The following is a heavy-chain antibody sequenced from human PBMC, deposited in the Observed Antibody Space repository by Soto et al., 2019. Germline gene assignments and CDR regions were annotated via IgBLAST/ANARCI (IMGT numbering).Heavy chain of an antibody. V-gene: IGHV1-2*02. CDR2: INPKSGDK. D-gene: IGHD3-22*01. Sequence: QVRLVQSGADVKKPGASVKVSCMTSGYIFTDYKMHWVRQAPGQGLEWMGWINPKSGDKSYAQKFQGRVTMTRDTSTNTAYMELSRLRSGDTATYYCARGEFYDSSAFLLEDWGQGTLVSVSS. J-gene: IGHJ4*02. CDR1: GYIFTDYK. CDR3: ARGEFYDSSAFLLED.